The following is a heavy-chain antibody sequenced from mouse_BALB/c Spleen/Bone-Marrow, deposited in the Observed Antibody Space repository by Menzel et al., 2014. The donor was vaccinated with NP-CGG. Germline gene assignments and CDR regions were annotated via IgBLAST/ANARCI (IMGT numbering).Heavy chain of an antibody. J-gene: IGHJ1*01. D-gene: IGHD2-2*01. Sequence: VQLQQSGAELVKPGASVKLSCKASGHTFTSYYMYWVKQRPGQGLEWIGEINPSNGGTNFNEKFRSKATLTVDESSSTAYMQLSSLTSEDSAVYYCTRSGTSWLRRSWYFDVWGAGTTVTVSS. V-gene: IGHV1S81*02. CDR3: TRSGTSWLRRSWYFDV. CDR2: INPSNGGT. CDR1: GHTFTSYY.